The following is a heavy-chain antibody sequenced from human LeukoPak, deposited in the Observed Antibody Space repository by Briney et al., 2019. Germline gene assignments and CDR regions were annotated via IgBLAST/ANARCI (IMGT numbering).Heavy chain of an antibody. CDR1: GFSFSNYW. CDR3: AREWGIDY. CDR2: IKQDGSER. Sequence: GGSLRLSCAASGFSFSNYWMNWVCQAPGKGLEWVASIKQDGSERLYVDSVKGRFTISRDNAKNSLYLQMNSLRAEDTAVYYCAREWGIDYWGQGTLVTVSS. J-gene: IGHJ4*02. V-gene: IGHV3-7*03. D-gene: IGHD3-16*01.